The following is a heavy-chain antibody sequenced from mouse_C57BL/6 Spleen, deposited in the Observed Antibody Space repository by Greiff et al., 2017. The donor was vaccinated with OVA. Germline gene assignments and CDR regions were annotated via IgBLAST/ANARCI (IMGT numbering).Heavy chain of an antibody. V-gene: IGHV1-72*01. Sequence: QVQLQQPGAELVKPGASVKLSCKASGYTFTSYWMHWVKQRPGRGLEWIGRIDPNSGGTKYNEKFKSKATLTVDKPSSTAYMQLSSLTPEDSADYYCASGPLSPGRSPPWYFDVWGTGTTVTVAS. CDR3: ASGPLSPGRSPPWYFDV. CDR2: IDPNSGGT. J-gene: IGHJ1*03. CDR1: GYTFTSYW. D-gene: IGHD1-1*01.